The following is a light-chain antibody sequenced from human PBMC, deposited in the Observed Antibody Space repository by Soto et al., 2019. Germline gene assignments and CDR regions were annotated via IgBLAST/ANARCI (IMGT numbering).Light chain of an antibody. CDR3: QHANTYPYS. J-gene: IGKJ2*01. CDR1: QSISSR. CDR2: KAS. V-gene: IGKV1-5*03. Sequence: DIQMTQSPSTLSASVGDRVTLTCRASQSISSRLAWYQQKPGKAPKLLIYKASSLESGVQSRFSDSGSGTEFTLTISSLQPDEFATYYCQHANTYPYSFGQGTKLDI.